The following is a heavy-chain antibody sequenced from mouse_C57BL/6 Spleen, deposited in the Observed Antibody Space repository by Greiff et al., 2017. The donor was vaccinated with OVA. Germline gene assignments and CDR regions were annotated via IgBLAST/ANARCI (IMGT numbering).Heavy chain of an antibody. Sequence: DVHLVESGGGLVQPKGSLKLSCAASGFTFNTYAMHWVRQAPGKGLEWVARIRSKSSNYATYYADSVKDRFTISRDDSQSMLYLQMNNLKTEDTAMYYCVREEEYYYGSSWGYFDVWGTGTTVTVSS. CDR3: VREEEYYYGSSWGYFDV. CDR1: GFTFNTYA. CDR2: IRSKSSNYAT. V-gene: IGHV10-3*01. D-gene: IGHD1-1*01. J-gene: IGHJ1*03.